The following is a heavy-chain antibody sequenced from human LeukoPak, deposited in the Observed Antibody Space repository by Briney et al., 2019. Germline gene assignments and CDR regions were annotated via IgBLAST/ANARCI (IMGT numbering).Heavy chain of an antibody. CDR3: ARAVTGTSLVDF. D-gene: IGHD6-19*01. CDR1: GGSIGDDH. J-gene: IGHJ4*02. Sequence: SETLSLTCTISGGSIGDDHWSWIRQAPGEGLEWIGYISYTGSTSYNPSLRSRVTISLNTPENQFSLRLTSVTAADTAVYYCARAVTGTSLVDFWGQGTLVAVSS. CDR2: ISYTGST. V-gene: IGHV4-59*08.